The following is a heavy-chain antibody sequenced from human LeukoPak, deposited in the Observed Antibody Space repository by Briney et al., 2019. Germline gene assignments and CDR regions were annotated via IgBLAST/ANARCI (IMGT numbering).Heavy chain of an antibody. J-gene: IGHJ6*02. CDR3: ARQDPIDYYYGMDV. V-gene: IGHV3-7*01. CDR2: IKQDGSEK. Sequence: GGSLRLSCAASGFTFSGYWMSWVRQAPGKGLEWVANIKQDGSEKYYVDSVKGRFTISRDNAKNSLYLQMNSLRAEDTAVYYCARQDPIDYYYGMDVWGQGTTVTVSS. CDR1: GFTFSGYW.